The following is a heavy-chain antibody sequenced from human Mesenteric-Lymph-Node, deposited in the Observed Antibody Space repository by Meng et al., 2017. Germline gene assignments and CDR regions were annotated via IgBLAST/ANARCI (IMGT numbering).Heavy chain of an antibody. CDR1: GGSFSGYY. J-gene: IGHJ4*02. D-gene: IGHD5-18*01. V-gene: IGHV4-34*01. CDR3: ARGGYYSFDY. Sequence: QGQLQQWGAGLLKPSETLSLTCGVYGGSFSGYYWSWIRQPPGKGLEWIGEINHSGSTNYTPSLKSRVTISVDKSKNQFSLKLTSVTAADTAVYYCARGGYYSFDYWGQGTLVTVSS. CDR2: INHSGST.